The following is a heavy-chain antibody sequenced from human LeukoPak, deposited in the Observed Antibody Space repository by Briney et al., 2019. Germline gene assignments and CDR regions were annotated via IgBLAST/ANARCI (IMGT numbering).Heavy chain of an antibody. V-gene: IGHV4-39*01. CDR1: GGSISSSSYY. J-gene: IGHJ4*02. Sequence: SETLSLTCTVSGGSISSSSYYWGWIRQPPGKGLEWIGSIYYSGSTYYNPSLKSRVTISVDTSKNQSSLKLSSVTAADTAVYYCARLEYSSYFDYWGQGTLVTVSS. CDR3: ARLEYSSYFDY. CDR2: IYYSGST. D-gene: IGHD6-6*01.